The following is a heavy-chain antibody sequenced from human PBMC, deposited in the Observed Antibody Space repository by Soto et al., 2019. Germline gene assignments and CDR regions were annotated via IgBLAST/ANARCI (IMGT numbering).Heavy chain of an antibody. CDR3: ARQSLQARRFGP. D-gene: IGHD1-1*01. Sequence: PSETLSLTCSVSGYSINSDKYYWGWIRQPPGKGLEWIGSIYYRGNTYYNPSLQTRVTISVDKSKNQFSLKLSSVTAADTAMYYCARQSLQARRFGPWGQGTLVTVPS. CDR1: GYSINSDKYY. CDR2: IYYRGNT. J-gene: IGHJ5*02. V-gene: IGHV4-39*01.